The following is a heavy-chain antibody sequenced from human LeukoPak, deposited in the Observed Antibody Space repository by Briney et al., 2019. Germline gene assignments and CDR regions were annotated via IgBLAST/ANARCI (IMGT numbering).Heavy chain of an antibody. CDR1: GFTFSSFA. J-gene: IGHJ4*02. CDR3: ARETPAFDL. D-gene: IGHD4-23*01. V-gene: IGHV3-23*01. CDR2: ISSSGSTT. Sequence: GASLRLSCVDSGFTFSSFAMSWVRQAPGRGLEWVSTISSSGSTTYYIDSVKGRFTISRDNSRNTLFLQLNSLRGEDTAVYFCARETPAFDLRGQGTLVTVS.